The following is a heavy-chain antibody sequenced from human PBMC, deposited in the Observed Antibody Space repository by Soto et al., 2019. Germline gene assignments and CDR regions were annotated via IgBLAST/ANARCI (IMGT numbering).Heavy chain of an antibody. CDR1: GGTFSSYA. J-gene: IGHJ6*02. D-gene: IGHD1-7*01. CDR3: AGPPELTRIYYYYGMDV. Sequence: QVQLVQSGAEVKKPGSSVKVSCKASGGTFSSYAISWVRQAPGQGLEWMGGIIPIFGTANYAQKFQGRVTITADXSXSXXYMELSSLRSADTAVYYCAGPPELTRIYYYYGMDVWGQGTTVTVSS. V-gene: IGHV1-69*12. CDR2: IIPIFGTA.